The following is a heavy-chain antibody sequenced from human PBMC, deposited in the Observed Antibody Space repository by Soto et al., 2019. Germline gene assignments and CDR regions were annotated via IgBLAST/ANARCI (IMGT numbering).Heavy chain of an antibody. V-gene: IGHV3-23*01. J-gene: IGHJ3*02. CDR3: ARGGNQPRAFDI. Sequence: GFLTLSSPASCVTFSSESKSSVRGATGKGLEWVSAISGSVGSTYYADSVKGRFTISRDNSKNPLYLQMNSLRAEDTAVYYCARGGNQPRAFDIWGRGTMVTVSS. CDR1: CVTFSSES. CDR2: ISGSVGST.